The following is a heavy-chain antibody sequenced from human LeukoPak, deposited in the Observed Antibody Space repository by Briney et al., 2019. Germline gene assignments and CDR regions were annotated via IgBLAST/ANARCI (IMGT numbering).Heavy chain of an antibody. D-gene: IGHD6-6*01. CDR3: ARAFYSSSSGYYYYYMDV. CDR2: TYYRSKWYN. CDR1: GDSVSSNSAA. Sequence: SQTLPLNCAISGDSVSSNSAAWNWIRQSPSSILEWLGRTYYRSKWYNDYAVSVKSRITINPDTSKNQFSLQLNSVTPEDTAVYYCARAFYSSSSGYYYYYMDVWGKGTTVTVSS. J-gene: IGHJ6*03. V-gene: IGHV6-1*01.